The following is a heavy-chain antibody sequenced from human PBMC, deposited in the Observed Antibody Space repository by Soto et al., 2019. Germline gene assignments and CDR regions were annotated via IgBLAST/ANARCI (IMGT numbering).Heavy chain of an antibody. D-gene: IGHD2-15*01. J-gene: IGHJ6*02. Sequence: PSETLSLTCTVSGGSISSGDYYWSWIRQPPGKGLEWIGYIYYSGSTYYNPSLKSRVTISVDTSKNQFSLKLSSVTAADTAVYYCAAALLSYYYCGMDVWGQGTTVTVSS. CDR2: IYYSGST. V-gene: IGHV4-30-4*01. CDR3: AAALLSYYYCGMDV. CDR1: GGSISSGDYY.